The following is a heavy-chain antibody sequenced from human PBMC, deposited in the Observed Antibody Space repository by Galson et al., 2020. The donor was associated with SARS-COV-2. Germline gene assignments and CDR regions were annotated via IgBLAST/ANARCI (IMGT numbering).Heavy chain of an antibody. J-gene: IGHJ6*02. V-gene: IGHV4-39*01. D-gene: IGHD5-18*01. Sequence: SETLSLTCTVSGDSINNSRHFWGWIRQPPRKGLEWIGTVYYNGSTNSNPSLKSRVTVSVDTSKKQFSLKMSSVTAADSAVYYCARLVPYGYRDYFYGMDFWGQGTTVTVS. CDR1: GDSINNSRHF. CDR3: ARLVPYGYRDYFYGMDF. CDR2: VYYNGST.